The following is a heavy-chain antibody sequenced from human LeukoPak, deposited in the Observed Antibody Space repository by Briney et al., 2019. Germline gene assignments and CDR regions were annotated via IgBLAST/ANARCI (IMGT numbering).Heavy chain of an antibody. CDR1: GFTFSSYE. Sequence: GGSLRLSCAASGFTFSSYEMNWVRQAPGKGLEWVSYISSSGSTIYYADSVKGRFTISRDNSKNTLYLQMNSLRAEDTAVYYCARGANYDFWSGANWFDPWGQGTLVTVSS. J-gene: IGHJ5*02. CDR2: ISSSGSTI. V-gene: IGHV3-48*03. CDR3: ARGANYDFWSGANWFDP. D-gene: IGHD3-3*01.